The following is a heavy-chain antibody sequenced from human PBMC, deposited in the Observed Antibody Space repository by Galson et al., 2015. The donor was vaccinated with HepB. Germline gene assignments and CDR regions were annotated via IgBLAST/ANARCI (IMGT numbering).Heavy chain of an antibody. CDR3: ARGTGYGAFDY. V-gene: IGHV4-4*02. D-gene: IGHD3/OR15-3a*01. CDR1: GGSISGSNW. CDR2: IYDSGST. J-gene: IGHJ4*02. Sequence: SETLSLTCAVSGGSISGSNWWSWVRQPPGKGLEWIGEIYDSGSTNHNPSLKSRVTISVDRSKNQFSLKLSSVTAADTAVYYCARGTGYGAFDYWGQGTLVTVSS.